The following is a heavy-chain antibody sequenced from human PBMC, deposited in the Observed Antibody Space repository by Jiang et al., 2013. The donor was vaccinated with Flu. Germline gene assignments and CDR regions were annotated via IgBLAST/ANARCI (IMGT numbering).Heavy chain of an antibody. J-gene: IGHJ6*02. V-gene: IGHV3-33*01. CDR2: IWYDGSNK. CDR3: ARAWSGGLTTYGMDV. CDR1: GFTFSSYG. D-gene: IGHD4-17*01. Sequence: QLVESGGGVVQPGRSLRLSCAASGFTFSSYGMHWVRQAPGKGLEWVAVIWYDGSNKYYADSVKGRFTISRDNSKNTLYLQMNSLRAEDTAVYYCARAWSGGLTTYGMDVWGQGTTVTVSS.